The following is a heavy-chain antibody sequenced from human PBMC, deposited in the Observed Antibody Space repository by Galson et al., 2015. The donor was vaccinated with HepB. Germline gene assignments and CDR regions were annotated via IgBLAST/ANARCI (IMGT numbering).Heavy chain of an antibody. J-gene: IGHJ4*02. CDR1: GGSFSGYY. CDR2: INHSGST. D-gene: IGHD3-10*01. V-gene: IGHV4-34*01. Sequence: LSLTCAVYGGSFSGYYWSWIRQPPGKGLEWIGEINHSGSTNYNPSLKSRVTISVDTSKNQFSLKLSSVTAADTAVYYCARVSPLLWFRELPGFGYWGQGTLVTVSS. CDR3: ARVSPLLWFRELPGFGY.